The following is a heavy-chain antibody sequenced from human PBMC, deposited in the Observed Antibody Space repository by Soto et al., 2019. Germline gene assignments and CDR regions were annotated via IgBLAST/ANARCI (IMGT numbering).Heavy chain of an antibody. J-gene: IGHJ4*02. Sequence: SETLSLTCTVSGGSISSYYWSWIRQPPGKGLEWIGYIYYSGSTNYNPSLKSRVTISVDTSKNQFSLKLSSVTAADTAVYYCARHFVGEYYFDYWGQGTLVTVSS. CDR3: ARHFVGEYYFDY. CDR1: GGSISSYY. CDR2: IYYSGST. V-gene: IGHV4-59*08. D-gene: IGHD6-6*01.